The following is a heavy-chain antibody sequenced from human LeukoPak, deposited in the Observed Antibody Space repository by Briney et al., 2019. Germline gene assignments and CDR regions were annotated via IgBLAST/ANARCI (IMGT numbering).Heavy chain of an antibody. CDR1: GFTFSSYG. CDR3: ANIPVVPAAMVP. D-gene: IGHD2-2*01. Sequence: GGSLRLSCAASGFTFSSYGMHCVREAPAEGLEWVAFIRYDGSNKSYADSVKGRFTICRDNYKNTLYLQMNSLRAEGTAVYYCANIPVVPAAMVPWGQGTLVTVSS. V-gene: IGHV3-30*02. CDR2: IRYDGSNK. J-gene: IGHJ5*02.